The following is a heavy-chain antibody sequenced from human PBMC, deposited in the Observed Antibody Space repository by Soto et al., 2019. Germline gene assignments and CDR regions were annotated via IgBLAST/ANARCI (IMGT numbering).Heavy chain of an antibody. Sequence: GGSLRLSCAASGFTFSSYAMSWVRQAPGKGLEWVSAISGSGGSTYYADSVKGRFTISRDNSKNTLYLQMNSLRAEDTAVYYCAKLVPEQWLVRLGAFDIWGQGTMVTVSS. D-gene: IGHD6-19*01. V-gene: IGHV3-23*01. CDR3: AKLVPEQWLVRLGAFDI. J-gene: IGHJ3*02. CDR2: ISGSGGST. CDR1: GFTFSSYA.